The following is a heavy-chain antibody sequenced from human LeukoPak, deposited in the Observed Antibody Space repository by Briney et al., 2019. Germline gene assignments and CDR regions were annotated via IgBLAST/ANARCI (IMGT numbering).Heavy chain of an antibody. CDR1: GFTFSSYW. J-gene: IGHJ3*02. CDR2: IKQDGSEK. CDR3: ARGYYGDDAFDI. Sequence: GGSLRLSCAASGFTFSSYWMSWVRQAPGKGRGWVANIKQDGSEKYYVDSVKGRFTISRDNAKNSLYLQMNSLRAEDTAVYYCARGYYGDDAFDIWGQGTMVTVSS. D-gene: IGHD4-17*01. V-gene: IGHV3-7*03.